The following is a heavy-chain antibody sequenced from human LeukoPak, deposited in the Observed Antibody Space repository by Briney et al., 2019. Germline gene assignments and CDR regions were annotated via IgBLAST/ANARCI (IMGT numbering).Heavy chain of an antibody. V-gene: IGHV3-30*18. CDR3: AKTPLDYYYGMDV. Sequence: GGSLRLSCAASGFTFSSYGMHWVRQAPGKGQEWVAVISYDGSNKYYADSVKGRFTISRDNSKNTLYLQMNSLRAEDTAVYYCAKTPLDYYYGMDVWGKGTTVTVSS. CDR2: ISYDGSNK. CDR1: GFTFSSYG. J-gene: IGHJ6*04.